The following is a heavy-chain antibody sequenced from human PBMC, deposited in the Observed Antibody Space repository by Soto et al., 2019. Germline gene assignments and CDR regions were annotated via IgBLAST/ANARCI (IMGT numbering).Heavy chain of an antibody. J-gene: IGHJ6*03. CDR2: ISGSGGST. CDR1: GFTFSSYA. D-gene: IGHD3-10*01. Sequence: GGSLRLSCAASGFTFSSYAMSWVRQAPGKGLEWVSAISGSGGSTYYADSVKGRFTISRDNSKNTLYLQMNSLRAEDTAVYYCAKGSEGAWGRMYYQGYMDVWGKGTTVTVSS. V-gene: IGHV3-23*01. CDR3: AKGSEGAWGRMYYQGYMDV.